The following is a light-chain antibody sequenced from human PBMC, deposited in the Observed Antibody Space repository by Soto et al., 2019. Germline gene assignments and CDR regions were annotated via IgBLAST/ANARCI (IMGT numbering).Light chain of an antibody. J-gene: IGKJ2*01. Sequence: EIVLTQSPGTLSLSPGERATLSCRASQSVSSSYLAWYQQKPGQAPRLLIYGASSRATGIPDRFSGSGSGTDFTLTISSLEPEDFAVYYCQQYGGSPLYTFGQGTKLEIK. CDR2: GAS. CDR3: QQYGGSPLYT. CDR1: QSVSSSY. V-gene: IGKV3-20*01.